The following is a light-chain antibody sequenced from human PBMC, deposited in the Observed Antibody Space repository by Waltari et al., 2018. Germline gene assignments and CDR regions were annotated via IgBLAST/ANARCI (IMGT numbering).Light chain of an antibody. Sequence: ETVMTQSPATLSVSPGERATLSCRASQSVSSNLAWYQQKPGQPPRLLIYGASTRATGIPSRFSGSGSGTEFTLTISSLQSEDFAVYYCHQYYNGPQTFGQGTKVEIK. J-gene: IGKJ1*01. CDR2: GAS. V-gene: IGKV3-15*01. CDR1: QSVSSN. CDR3: HQYYNGPQT.